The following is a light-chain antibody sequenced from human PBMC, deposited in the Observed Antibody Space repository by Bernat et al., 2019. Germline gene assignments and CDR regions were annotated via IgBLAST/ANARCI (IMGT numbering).Light chain of an antibody. J-gene: IGKJ2*01. CDR2: GAS. V-gene: IGKV3-20*01. CDR3: QKYGSSQYT. CDR1: QSVSSSY. Sequence: EIVLTQSPGTLSLSPGERATPSCSASQSVSSSYLAWYQQKPGQAPRLLLYGASSRATGIPDRFSGSGSGTDFTLTISRLEPEDFAVYYCQKYGSSQYTFGQGTKLEIK.